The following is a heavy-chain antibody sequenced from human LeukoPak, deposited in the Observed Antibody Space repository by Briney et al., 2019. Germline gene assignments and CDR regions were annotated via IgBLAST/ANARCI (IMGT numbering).Heavy chain of an antibody. Sequence: GGSLRLSCAASGFTFSSYWMHWVRQAPGKGLVWVSRINSDGSSTNYADSVKGRFTISRDNAKNTLYLQMNSLRAEDAAVYYCASRYCGGDCFFYWRQGTLVTVSS. V-gene: IGHV3-74*01. D-gene: IGHD2-21*02. J-gene: IGHJ4*02. CDR2: INSDGSST. CDR3: ASRYCGGDCFFY. CDR1: GFTFSSYW.